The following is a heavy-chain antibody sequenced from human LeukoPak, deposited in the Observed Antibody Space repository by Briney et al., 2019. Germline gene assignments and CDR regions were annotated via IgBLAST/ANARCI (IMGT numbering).Heavy chain of an antibody. CDR1: GFTFSSYS. D-gene: IGHD3-22*01. CDR3: ARVYDSSGYYYVGHAFDI. J-gene: IGHJ3*02. V-gene: IGHV3-21*01. CDR2: ISSSSSYI. Sequence: GGSLRLSCAASGFTFSSYSMNWVRQAPGKGLEWVSSISSSSSYIYYADSVKGRFTISRDNAKNSLYLQMNSLRAEDTAVYYCARVYDSSGYYYVGHAFDIWGQGTMVTVSS.